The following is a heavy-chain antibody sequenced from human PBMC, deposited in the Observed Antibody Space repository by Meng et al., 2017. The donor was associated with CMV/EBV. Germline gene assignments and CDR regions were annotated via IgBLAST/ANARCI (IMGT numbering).Heavy chain of an antibody. Sequence: SGFSFSSYGMHWVRQAPGKGLEWVAVIWYAGSNKYYADSVKGRFTISRDNSKNTLYLQMNSLRAEDTAIYYCAKDLAVGATQYFDYWGQGTLVTVSS. J-gene: IGHJ4*02. D-gene: IGHD1-26*01. CDR1: GFSFSSYG. CDR2: IWYAGSNK. V-gene: IGHV3-33*06. CDR3: AKDLAVGATQYFDY.